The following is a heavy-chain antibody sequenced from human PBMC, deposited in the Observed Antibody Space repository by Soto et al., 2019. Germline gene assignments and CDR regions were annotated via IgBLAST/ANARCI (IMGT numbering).Heavy chain of an antibody. CDR3: ARDESATDPFEV. J-gene: IGHJ3*01. CDR2: IYYSGST. D-gene: IGHD2-15*01. CDR1: GGSISSGGYY. Sequence: QVQLQESGPGLVKPSQPLSLTCTVSGGSISSGGYYWSWIRQNQGKRLEWLGYIYYSGSTNYNPSLKSRLSISVDTSKNQFSLSLSSVTAADTAVYYCARDESATDPFEVWGQGTMVTVSS. V-gene: IGHV4-31*03.